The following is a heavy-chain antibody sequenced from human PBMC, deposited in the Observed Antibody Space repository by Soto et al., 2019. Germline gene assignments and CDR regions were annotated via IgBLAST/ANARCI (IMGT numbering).Heavy chain of an antibody. CDR2: IYYSGST. Sequence: PSETLSLTCTVSGGSISSSSYYWGWIRQPPGKGLEWIGSIYYSGSTYHNPSLKSRVTISVDTSKNQFSLKLSSVTAADTAVYYCARGSGWYDYWGQGTLVTVSS. D-gene: IGHD6-19*01. V-gene: IGHV4-39*01. CDR1: GGSISSSSYY. CDR3: ARGSGWYDY. J-gene: IGHJ4*02.